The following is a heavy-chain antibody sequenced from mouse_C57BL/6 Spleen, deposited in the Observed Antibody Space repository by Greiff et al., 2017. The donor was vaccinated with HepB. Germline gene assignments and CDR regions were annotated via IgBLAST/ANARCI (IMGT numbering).Heavy chain of an antibody. CDR3: TRRAFITTVVAPFDY. D-gene: IGHD1-1*01. CDR2: IDPETGGT. CDR1: GYTFTDYE. V-gene: IGHV1-15*01. Sequence: VQLQESGAELVRPGASVTLSCKASGYTFTDYEMHWVKQTPVHGLEWIGAIDPETGGTAYNQKFKGKAILTADKSSSTAYMELRSLTSEDSAVYYCTRRAFITTVVAPFDYWGQGTTLTVSS. J-gene: IGHJ2*01.